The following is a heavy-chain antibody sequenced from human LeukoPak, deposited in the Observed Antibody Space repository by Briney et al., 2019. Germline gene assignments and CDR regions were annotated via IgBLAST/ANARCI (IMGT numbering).Heavy chain of an antibody. V-gene: IGHV3-23*01. D-gene: IGHD2-2*01. CDR2: ISGSGGST. J-gene: IGHJ4*02. Sequence: GGSLRLSCAASGFTVSSTYITWLRQAPGKGLEWVSAISGSGGSTYYADSVKGRFTISRDNSKNTLYLQMNSLRAEDTAVYYCAKHRGAYQLLPDYWGQGTLVTVSS. CDR3: AKHRGAYQLLPDY. CDR1: GFTVSSTY.